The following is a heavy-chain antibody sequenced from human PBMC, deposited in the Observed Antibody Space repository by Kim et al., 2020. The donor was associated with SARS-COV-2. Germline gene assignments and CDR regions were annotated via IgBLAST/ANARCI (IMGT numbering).Heavy chain of an antibody. Sequence: GGSLRLSCAASGFTFSSYGMHWVRQAPGMGLEWVAVIWYDGSNKYYADSVKGRFTISRDNSKNTLYLQMNSLRAEDTAVYYCARDGSGSYYWRAFDIWGQGTMVTVSS. D-gene: IGHD1-26*01. V-gene: IGHV3-33*01. CDR3: ARDGSGSYYWRAFDI. CDR1: GFTFSSYG. CDR2: IWYDGSNK. J-gene: IGHJ3*02.